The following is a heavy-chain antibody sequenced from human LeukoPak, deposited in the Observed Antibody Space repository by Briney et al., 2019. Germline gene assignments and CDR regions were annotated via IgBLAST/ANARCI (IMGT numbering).Heavy chain of an antibody. D-gene: IGHD6-13*01. J-gene: IGHJ6*02. CDR3: ARDPRPYSSSWSVYYYYYGMDV. Sequence: SETLSLTCTVSGGSISSGDYYWSWIRQPPGKGLEWIGYIYYSGSTYYNPSLKSRVTISVDTSKNQFSLKLSSVTAADTAMYYCARDPRPYSSSWSVYYYYYGMDVWGQGTTVTVSS. CDR2: IYYSGST. CDR1: GGSISSGDYY. V-gene: IGHV4-30-4*01.